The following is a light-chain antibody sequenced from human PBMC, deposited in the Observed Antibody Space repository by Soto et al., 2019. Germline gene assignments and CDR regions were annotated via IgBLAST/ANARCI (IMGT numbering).Light chain of an antibody. V-gene: IGKV3-20*01. CDR3: QQYGKSPGT. J-gene: IGKJ1*01. CDR1: QSVRNSY. Sequence: EIVLTQSPGTLSLSVGEGATLSCRASQSVRNSYLAWYQQKPGRAPRLLIYGASSRATGIPDRFSGGGSGTDFTLTISRLEPEDFAVYYCQQYGKSPGTFGQGTKVDIK. CDR2: GAS.